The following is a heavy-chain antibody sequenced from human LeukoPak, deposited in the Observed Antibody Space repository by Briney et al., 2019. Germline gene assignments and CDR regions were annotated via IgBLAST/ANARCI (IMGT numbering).Heavy chain of an antibody. J-gene: IGHJ6*03. CDR3: AKDPGHSKYGYYMDV. Sequence: PGGSLRLSCAAYGFRFNTYGMHWVRQAPGKGLERVAFIWSHGNTEYYAASVEGRFTISRDNSRNTLYLHMNSLRGEDTAVYYCAKDPGHSKYGYYMDVWGKGATVTVSS. CDR1: GFRFNTYG. V-gene: IGHV3-30*02. D-gene: IGHD4-11*01. CDR2: IWSHGNTE.